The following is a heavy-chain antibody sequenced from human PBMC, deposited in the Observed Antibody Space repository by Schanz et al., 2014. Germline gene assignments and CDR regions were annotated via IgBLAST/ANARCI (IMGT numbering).Heavy chain of an antibody. CDR2: IYSGIGA. J-gene: IGHJ6*02. D-gene: IGHD6-13*01. CDR1: GFTLSNSD. CDR3: AREEGWGIAAAGPKHYYYGMDV. Sequence: EVQLVESGGGLVQPGGSLRLSCVASGFTLSNSDMHWVRQGTGKGLEWVSVIYSGIGAYYADSVKDRFTVSRDNSKNTVYLQMNRLRAEDTAVYYCAREEGWGIAAAGPKHYYYGMDVWGQGTTVTVSS. V-gene: IGHV3-66*01.